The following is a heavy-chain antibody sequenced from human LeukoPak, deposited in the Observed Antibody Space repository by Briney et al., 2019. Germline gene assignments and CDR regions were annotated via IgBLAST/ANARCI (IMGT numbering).Heavy chain of an antibody. Sequence: SQTLSLTCAISGDSVSSNSAAWNWIRQSPSRGLEWLGKTYYRSKWYNDYAVSVKSRITINPDTSKNQYSLQLNSVTPEDTAVYFCARGEVGSTYFDYWGQGILVTVSS. D-gene: IGHD1-26*01. CDR1: GDSVSSNSAA. J-gene: IGHJ4*02. CDR3: ARGEVGSTYFDY. V-gene: IGHV6-1*01. CDR2: TYYRSKWYN.